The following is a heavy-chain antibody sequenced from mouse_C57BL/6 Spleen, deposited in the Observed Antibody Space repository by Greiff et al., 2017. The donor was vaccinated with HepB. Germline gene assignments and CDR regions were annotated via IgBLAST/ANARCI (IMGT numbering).Heavy chain of an antibody. V-gene: IGHV1-42*01. D-gene: IGHD1-1*02. Sequence: LVESGPELVKPGASVKISCKASGYSFTGYYMNWVKQSPEKSLEWIGEINPSTGGTTYNQKFKAKATLTVDKSSSTAYMQLKSLTSEDSAVYYCARSEGLSHWYFDVWGTGTTVTVSS. CDR2: INPSTGGT. J-gene: IGHJ1*03. CDR3: ARSEGLSHWYFDV. CDR1: GYSFTGYY.